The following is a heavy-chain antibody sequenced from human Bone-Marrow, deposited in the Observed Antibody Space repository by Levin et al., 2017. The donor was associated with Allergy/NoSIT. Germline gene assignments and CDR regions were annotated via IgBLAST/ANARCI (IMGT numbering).Heavy chain of an antibody. CDR1: GGTFSSYT. CDR3: ARGIAAAGPGAFDI. V-gene: IGHV1-69*02. D-gene: IGHD6-13*01. CDR2: IIPILGIA. Sequence: KISCKASGGTFSSYTISWVRQAPGQGLEWMGRIIPILGIANYAQKFQGRVTITADKSTSTAYMELSSLRSEDTAVYYCARGIAAAGPGAFDIWGQGTMVTVSS. J-gene: IGHJ3*02.